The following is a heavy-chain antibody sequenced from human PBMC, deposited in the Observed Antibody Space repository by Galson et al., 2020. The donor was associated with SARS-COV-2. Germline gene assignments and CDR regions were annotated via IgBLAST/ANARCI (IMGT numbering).Heavy chain of an antibody. CDR1: GFTFRSYA. CDR3: ARAGGGGYYYGMDV. D-gene: IGHD1-26*01. V-gene: IGHV3-30*04. Sequence: GGSLRLSCAASGFTFRSYAMHWVRQAPGKGLEWVAVISYDGSNKYYADSVKGRFTISRDNSKNTLYLQMNSLRAEDTAVYYCARAGGGGYYYGMDVWGQGTTVTV. J-gene: IGHJ6*02. CDR2: ISYDGSNK.